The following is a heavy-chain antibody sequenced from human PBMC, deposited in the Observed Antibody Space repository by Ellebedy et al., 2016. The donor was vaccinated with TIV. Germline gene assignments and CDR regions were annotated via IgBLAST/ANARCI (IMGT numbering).Heavy chain of an antibody. J-gene: IGHJ5*02. CDR1: GFIFSDYY. V-gene: IGHV3-11*01. D-gene: IGHD2-2*01. CDR3: ARDARFIDQQHNWFDP. CDR2: ISSSGTPI. Sequence: GGSLRLSCAASGFIFSDYYMSWIRQAPGKGLEWISYISSSGTPIYYADSVKGRFTISRDNAKNSLDLQMKSLRAEDTAVYYCARDARFIDQQHNWFDPWGQGTLVTVSS.